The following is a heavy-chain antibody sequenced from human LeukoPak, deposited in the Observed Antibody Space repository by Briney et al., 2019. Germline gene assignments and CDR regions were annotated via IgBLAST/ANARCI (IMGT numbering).Heavy chain of an antibody. CDR2: ISYDGSNK. J-gene: IGHJ6*03. V-gene: IGHV3-30*01. CDR1: GFTFSSYA. Sequence: GRSLRLSCAASGFTFSSYAMHWVRQAPGKGLEWVAVISYDGSNKYYADSVKGRFTISRDNSKNTLYLQMYSLRAEDTAVYYCARGIAARPYYYYYYMDVWGKGTTVTVSS. D-gene: IGHD6-6*01. CDR3: ARGIAARPYYYYYYMDV.